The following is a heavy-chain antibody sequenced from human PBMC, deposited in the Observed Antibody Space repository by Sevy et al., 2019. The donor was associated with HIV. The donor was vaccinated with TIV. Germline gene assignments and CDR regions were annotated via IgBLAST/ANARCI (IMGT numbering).Heavy chain of an antibody. Sequence: GGSRRLSCAASGFSFSAYTMNWVRQAPGKGLEWVSSINSGRNYIYYADSMKGRFTISRDNDKNSLYLQMNSLRAEDTAVYYCARSSGWSQPTDYWGQGTLVTVSS. CDR1: GFSFSAYT. V-gene: IGHV3-21*06. CDR3: ARSSGWSQPTDY. CDR2: INSGRNYI. D-gene: IGHD6-19*01. J-gene: IGHJ4*02.